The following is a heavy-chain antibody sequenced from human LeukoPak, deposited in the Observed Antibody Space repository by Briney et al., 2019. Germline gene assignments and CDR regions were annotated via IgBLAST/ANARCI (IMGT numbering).Heavy chain of an antibody. CDR3: AKTVIVVVIEYFQH. J-gene: IGHJ1*01. CDR1: GFTFSNYA. Sequence: PGASLRLSCAASGFTFSNYAMSWVRQAPGKGLEWVSAISGSGGSTYYADSVKGRFTISRDNSKNTLYLQMNSLRAEDTAVYYCAKTVIVVVIEYFQHWGQGTLVTVSS. V-gene: IGHV3-23*01. CDR2: ISGSGGST. D-gene: IGHD3-22*01.